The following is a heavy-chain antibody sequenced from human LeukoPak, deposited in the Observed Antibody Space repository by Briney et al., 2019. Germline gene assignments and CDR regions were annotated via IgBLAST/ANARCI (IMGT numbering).Heavy chain of an antibody. V-gene: IGHV1-69*13. Sequence: VASVKVSCKTSGGSTNNYGINWVRQAPGQGLEWMGMIIPLLTRPKYAKKFQGRVTITADESADTAYMEVSSLRSEDTAVYYCAREADYGDLFYDYWGQGTLVTVSS. CDR3: AREADYGDLFYDY. J-gene: IGHJ4*02. CDR2: IIPLLTRP. D-gene: IGHD4-17*01. CDR1: GGSTNNYG.